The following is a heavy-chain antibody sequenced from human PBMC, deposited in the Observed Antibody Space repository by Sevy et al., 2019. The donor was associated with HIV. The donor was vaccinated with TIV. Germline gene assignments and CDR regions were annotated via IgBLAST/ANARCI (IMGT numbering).Heavy chain of an antibody. V-gene: IGHV3-33*01. CDR2: IWYDGSNK. Sequence: GGSLRLPCAASGFTFSSYGMHWVRQAPGKGLEWVAVIWYDGSNKYYADSVKGRFTISRDNSKNTLYLQMNSLRAEDTAVYYCARDRSTMVRGVTYNWFDPWGQGTLVTVSS. J-gene: IGHJ5*02. CDR3: ARDRSTMVRGVTYNWFDP. CDR1: GFTFSSYG. D-gene: IGHD3-10*01.